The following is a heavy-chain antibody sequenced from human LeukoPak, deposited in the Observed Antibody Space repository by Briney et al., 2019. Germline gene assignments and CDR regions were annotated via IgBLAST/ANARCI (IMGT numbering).Heavy chain of an antibody. J-gene: IGHJ5*02. D-gene: IGHD3-3*01. CDR2: RCGSGGST. CDR3: AKIIRFLEWLLFP. Sequence: PGGSLRLSCAASGFTFRSYVMSWVRQAPGKGQEWDSARCGSGGSTYYADSVKGRYTISRDNSKNTLYLQINSLRAEDTAVYYCAKIIRFLEWLLFPWGQGTLVTVSS. CDR1: GFTFRSYV. V-gene: IGHV3-23*01.